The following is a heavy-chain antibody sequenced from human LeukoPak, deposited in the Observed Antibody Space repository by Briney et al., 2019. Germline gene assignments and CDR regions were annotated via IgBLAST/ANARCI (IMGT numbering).Heavy chain of an antibody. CDR3: ARDGTVTAGPFDP. Sequence: QPGGSLTLSCAASGFTFSSYWMHWVRQAPGKGLVWVSRINSDGSSTSYADSVKGRFTISRDNSKNTLYLQMNSLRVEDTAVYYCARDGTVTAGPFDPWGQGTLVTVSS. V-gene: IGHV3-74*01. CDR2: INSDGSST. CDR1: GFTFSSYW. J-gene: IGHJ5*02. D-gene: IGHD4-11*01.